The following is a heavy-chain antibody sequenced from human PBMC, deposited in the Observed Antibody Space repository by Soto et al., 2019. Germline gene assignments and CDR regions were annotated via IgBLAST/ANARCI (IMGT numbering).Heavy chain of an antibody. CDR3: ARAYGSGSYWSEP. CDR2: IIPIFGTA. J-gene: IGHJ5*02. CDR1: GGTFSIYA. D-gene: IGHD3-10*01. V-gene: IGHV1-69*13. Sequence: AVKGSCPASGGTFSIYAISWVRQAPGQGLEWMGGIIPIFGTANYAQKFQGRVTITADESTSTAYMELSSLRSEDTAVYYGARAYGSGSYWSEPWCQGTPVT.